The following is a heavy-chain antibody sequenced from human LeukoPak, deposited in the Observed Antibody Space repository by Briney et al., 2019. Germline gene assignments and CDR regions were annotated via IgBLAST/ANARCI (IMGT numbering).Heavy chain of an antibody. CDR3: AKDQTYDFWSGSPVWFDP. Sequence: GGSLRLSCAASGFTFSSYAMSWVRQAPGKGLEWVSALSGSGGSTYYADSVKGRFTISRDNSKNTLYLQMNSLRAEDTAVYYCAKDQTYDFWSGSPVWFDPWGQGTLVTVSS. CDR2: LSGSGGST. CDR1: GFTFSSYA. D-gene: IGHD3-3*01. V-gene: IGHV3-23*01. J-gene: IGHJ5*02.